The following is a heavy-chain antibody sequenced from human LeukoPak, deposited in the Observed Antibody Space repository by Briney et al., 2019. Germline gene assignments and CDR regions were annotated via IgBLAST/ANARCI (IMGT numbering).Heavy chain of an antibody. V-gene: IGHV1-2*02. CDR2: INPKSGGT. Sequence: ASVKVSCEASGYTFTGYYLHWVRQAPGQGLEWMGWINPKSGGTNFARKFQGRVNMTSDTSITTAYMEVSSLTSDDTAVYYCASPIGGYDFAYWGQGTLVIVSS. D-gene: IGHD5-12*01. CDR3: ASPIGGYDFAY. CDR1: GYTFTGYY. J-gene: IGHJ4*02.